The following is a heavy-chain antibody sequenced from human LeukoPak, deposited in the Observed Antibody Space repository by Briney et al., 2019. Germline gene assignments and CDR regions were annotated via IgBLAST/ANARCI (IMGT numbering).Heavy chain of an antibody. Sequence: SQTLSLTCTVSGGSISSGGYYWTWIRQPPGKGLEWIGSIYYSGTTFYNPSLKSRVTISVDTSKNQFSLRLSSVTAADTAVYYCARHMGSRKSNSPYYFDYWGQGTLVTVSS. D-gene: IGHD1-14*01. CDR1: GGSISSGGYY. V-gene: IGHV4-39*01. CDR3: ARHMGSRKSNSPYYFDY. J-gene: IGHJ4*02. CDR2: IYYSGTT.